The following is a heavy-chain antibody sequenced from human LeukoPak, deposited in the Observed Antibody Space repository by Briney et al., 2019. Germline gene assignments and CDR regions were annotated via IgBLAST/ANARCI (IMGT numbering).Heavy chain of an antibody. J-gene: IGHJ4*02. CDR2: ISYDGSNK. D-gene: IGHD3-22*01. Sequence: GRSLRLSCAASGFTFSSYAMHWVRQAPGKGLEWVAVISYDGSNKYYADSVKGRFTISRDNSKNTLYLQMNSLRAEDTAVYYCAKASAMIVVVSKHFDYWGQGTLVTVSS. V-gene: IGHV3-30*04. CDR1: GFTFSSYA. CDR3: AKASAMIVVVSKHFDY.